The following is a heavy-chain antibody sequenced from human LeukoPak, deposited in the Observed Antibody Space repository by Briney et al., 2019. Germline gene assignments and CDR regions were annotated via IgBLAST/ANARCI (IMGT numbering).Heavy chain of an antibody. CDR3: ARDRRLYSGSYYDYFAY. CDR2: IYYSGSA. Sequence: SQSLSLTCTVSGLSTSIYYWSWVRQPPREGLEWIGYIYYSGSATYNSSLTSRVTISLDTSTNQISLKLSSVTAADTAVYYCARDRRLYSGSYYDYFAYWGQGTLVTVS. J-gene: IGHJ4*02. CDR1: GLSTSIYY. V-gene: IGHV4-59*12. D-gene: IGHD1-26*01.